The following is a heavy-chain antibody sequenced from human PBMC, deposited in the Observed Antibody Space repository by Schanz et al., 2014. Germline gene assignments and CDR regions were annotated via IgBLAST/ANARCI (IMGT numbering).Heavy chain of an antibody. CDR3: ARDPSVNMGRGVLSGSYYCGMDV. D-gene: IGHD3-10*01. Sequence: QVQLVQSGAEVRKPGASVKVSCKASGYTFISYGISWVRQAPGQGLEWLGWISGTNGNTNYTQKFQGRVTMTIDPDTSTAYRELRSRRSDETAVCYCARDPSVNMGRGVLSGSYYCGMDVWGQGTTVTVSS. V-gene: IGHV1-18*01. J-gene: IGHJ6*02. CDR2: ISGTNGNT. CDR1: GYTFISYG.